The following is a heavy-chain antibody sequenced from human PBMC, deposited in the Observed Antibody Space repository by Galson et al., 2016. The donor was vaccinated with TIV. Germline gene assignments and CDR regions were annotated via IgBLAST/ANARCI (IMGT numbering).Heavy chain of an antibody. CDR3: ATGHSCGGYFYYYYMNV. V-gene: IGHV1-8*01. D-gene: IGHD2-21*01. CDR2: MNPDSGSR. CDR1: RYTFTSYD. Sequence: SVKVSCKASRYTFTSYDFHWVRQATGQGLEWMGWMNPDSGSRCYAQRFQGRLTMTRNISTSTVYMELNGLTYEDAAVYYCATGHSCGGYFYYYYMNVWGTGTTVTVPS. J-gene: IGHJ6*03.